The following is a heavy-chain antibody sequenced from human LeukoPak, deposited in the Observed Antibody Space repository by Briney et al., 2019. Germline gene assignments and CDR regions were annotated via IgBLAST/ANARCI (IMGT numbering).Heavy chain of an antibody. CDR2: MNPNSGNT. D-gene: IGHD1-26*01. Sequence: GASVKVSCKASGYTFTSYDINWVRQATGQGLEWMGWMNPNSGNTGYAQKFRGRVTMTRNTSISTAYMELSSLRSEDTAVYYCARASSGSYPWTLDYWGQGTLVTVSS. J-gene: IGHJ4*02. CDR3: ARASSGSYPWTLDY. V-gene: IGHV1-8*01. CDR1: GYTFTSYD.